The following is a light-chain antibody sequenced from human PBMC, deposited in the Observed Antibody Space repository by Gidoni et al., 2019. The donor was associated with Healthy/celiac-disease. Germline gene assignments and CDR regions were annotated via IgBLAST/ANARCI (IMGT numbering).Light chain of an antibody. CDR1: QSVSSY. Sequence: EIVLTQSPATLSLSPGERATLSCRASQSVSSYLAWYQQKPGQAPRLLIYDASNRATGIPARFSGSGSGTDFTLTISRLEPEDVAVYYWQQRSNWPLTFXGXTKVEIK. V-gene: IGKV3-11*01. CDR3: QQRSNWPLT. CDR2: DAS. J-gene: IGKJ4*01.